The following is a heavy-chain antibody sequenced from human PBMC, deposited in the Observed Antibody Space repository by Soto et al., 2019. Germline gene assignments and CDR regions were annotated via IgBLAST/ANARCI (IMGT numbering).Heavy chain of an antibody. V-gene: IGHV3-30*18. CDR2: MAYDGRIK. J-gene: IGHJ4*02. D-gene: IGHD5-12*01. CDR3: AKESGVGYNLQYYFDY. CDR1: GFTFSSYG. Sequence: QVQLVESGGGVVQPGRSLRLSCTASGFTFSSYGMHWVRQAPGKGLEWVAVMAYDGRIKYYADSVKGRFTISRDNSKNTQYLQMNSLRAEDTAVYYCAKESGVGYNLQYYFDYWGQGTLVTVSS.